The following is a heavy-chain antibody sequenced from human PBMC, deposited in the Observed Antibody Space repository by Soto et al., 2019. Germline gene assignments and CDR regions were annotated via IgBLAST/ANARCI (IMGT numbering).Heavy chain of an antibody. Sequence: GGSLRLSCAGAGFTFSSYWMNWVRQAPGKGLEWVANIKQDGSEKHYVDSVKGRFTISRDNARKSLYLQMNSLRAEDTAVYYCARDSFTGSGSYGIGPNYGMDVWGQGTTVTVSS. CDR3: ARDSFTGSGSYGIGPNYGMDV. CDR2: IKQDGSEK. V-gene: IGHV3-7*05. CDR1: GFTFSSYW. D-gene: IGHD3-10*01. J-gene: IGHJ6*02.